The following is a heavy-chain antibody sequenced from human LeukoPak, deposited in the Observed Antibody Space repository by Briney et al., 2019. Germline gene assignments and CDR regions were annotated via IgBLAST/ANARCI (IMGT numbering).Heavy chain of an antibody. V-gene: IGHV4-61*05. CDR1: GGSISSGNYY. Sequence: SETLSLTCTVSGGSISSGNYYWGWIRQPPGKGLEWIGYIYYSGSTNYNPSLKSRVTISVDTSKNQFSLKLSSVTAADTAVYYCARQRYSSSWYEDYWGQGTLVTVSS. CDR2: IYYSGST. J-gene: IGHJ4*02. CDR3: ARQRYSSSWYEDY. D-gene: IGHD6-13*01.